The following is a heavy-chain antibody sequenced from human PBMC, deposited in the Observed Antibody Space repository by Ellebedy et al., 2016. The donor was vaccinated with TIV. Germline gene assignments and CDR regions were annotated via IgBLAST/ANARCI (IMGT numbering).Heavy chain of an antibody. CDR3: ASVPSAGADF. D-gene: IGHD4-17*01. Sequence: ASVKVSCKTSGYTFTKYYFHWIRQAPGRGLEWMGVLDARVGSTTYAQSLQGRVTMTRDTSTRTVYMDLRSLRFEDTAVYYCASVPSAGADFWGQGTLVTVSS. CDR2: LDARVGST. CDR1: GYTFTKYY. V-gene: IGHV1-46*01. J-gene: IGHJ4*02.